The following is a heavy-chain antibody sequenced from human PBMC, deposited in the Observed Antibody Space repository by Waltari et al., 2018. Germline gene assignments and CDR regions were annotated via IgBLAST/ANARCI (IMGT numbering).Heavy chain of an antibody. J-gene: IGHJ5*02. V-gene: IGHV1-24*01. D-gene: IGHD3-16*01. Sequence: QVQLVQSGAEVKKPGASVKVSCQVSEHTLSELSVHWGRQAPGKGLEWMGGFDPEEGETIYAQMFQGRLTVTEDASTAFMELTSLRSEDTAVYYCTLMKGKVLGGPHLTSRFDPWGQGTLVIVSS. CDR2: FDPEEGET. CDR1: EHTLSELS. CDR3: TLMKGKVLGGPHLTSRFDP.